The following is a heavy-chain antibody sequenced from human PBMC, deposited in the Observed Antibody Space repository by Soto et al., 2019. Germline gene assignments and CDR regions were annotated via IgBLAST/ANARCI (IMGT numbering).Heavy chain of an antibody. Sequence: QVQLVESGGGLVKPGGSLRLSCAASGFTFSDYYMCWIRQAPGKGLEWVSYISSSGSTIYYADSVKGRFTISRDNAKNSLYLQMNSLRAEDTAVYDCARDQLLGYCSGGSCYATPGYTSYYYYGMDVWGQGTTVTVSS. D-gene: IGHD2-15*01. CDR1: GFTFSDYY. CDR2: ISSSGSTI. CDR3: ARDQLLGYCSGGSCYATPGYTSYYYYGMDV. J-gene: IGHJ6*02. V-gene: IGHV3-11*01.